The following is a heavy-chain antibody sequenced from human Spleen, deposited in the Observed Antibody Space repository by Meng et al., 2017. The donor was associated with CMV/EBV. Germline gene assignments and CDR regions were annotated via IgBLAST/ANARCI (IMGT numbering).Heavy chain of an antibody. J-gene: IGHJ4*02. D-gene: IGHD4-17*01. V-gene: IGHV6-1*01. CDR1: GDSVSTNSAT. CDR2: TYYTSKWHT. CDR3: AREAYGDHFYYYDY. Sequence: SCAISGDSVSTNSATWNWIRQSPSRGLEWLGRTYYTSKWHTDYAVVVKSRITIDPDTSKNQFSLQLNFVTPEDTAVYYCAREAYGDHFYYYDYWGQGTLVTVSS.